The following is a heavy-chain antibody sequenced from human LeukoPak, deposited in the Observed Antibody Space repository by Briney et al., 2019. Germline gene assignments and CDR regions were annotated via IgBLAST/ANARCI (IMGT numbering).Heavy chain of an antibody. CDR1: GGSISSYY. Sequence: SETLSLTCTVSGGSISSYYWSWIRQPPGKGLEWIGYIYYSGSTNYNPSLKSRVTISVDTSKNQFSLKLSSVTAADTAVYYCARVTANFNWFDPWGQGTLATVSS. CDR3: ARVTANFNWFDP. V-gene: IGHV4-59*01. CDR2: IYYSGST. D-gene: IGHD1-14*01. J-gene: IGHJ5*02.